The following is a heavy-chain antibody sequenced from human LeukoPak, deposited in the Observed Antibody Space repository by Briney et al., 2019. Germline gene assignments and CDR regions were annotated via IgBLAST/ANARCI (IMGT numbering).Heavy chain of an antibody. V-gene: IGHV1-69*13. Sequence: SVNVSCKASGGTFSSYAISWVRQAPGQGLEWMGGIIPIFGTANYAQKFQGRVTITADESTSTAYMELSSLRSEDTAVYYCAIPSYCSGGSCYRPDWFDPWGQGTLVTVSS. D-gene: IGHD2-15*01. CDR3: AIPSYCSGGSCYRPDWFDP. CDR2: IIPIFGTA. CDR1: GGTFSSYA. J-gene: IGHJ5*02.